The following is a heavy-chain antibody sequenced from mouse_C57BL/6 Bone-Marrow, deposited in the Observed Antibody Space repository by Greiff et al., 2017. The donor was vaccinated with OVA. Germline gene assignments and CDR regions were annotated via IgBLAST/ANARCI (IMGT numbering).Heavy chain of an antibody. D-gene: IGHD2-1*01. V-gene: IGHV1-69*01. CDR1: GYTFTSYW. CDR2: IDPSDSYT. Sequence: QVQLQQPGAELVMPGASVKLSCKASGYTFTSYWMHWVKQRPGQGLEWIGEIDPSDSYTNYNQKFKGKSTLTVDKSSSTAYMQLSSLTSEDSAVYYCASGNYSCGFDVWGTGTTVTVSS. J-gene: IGHJ1*03. CDR3: ASGNYSCGFDV.